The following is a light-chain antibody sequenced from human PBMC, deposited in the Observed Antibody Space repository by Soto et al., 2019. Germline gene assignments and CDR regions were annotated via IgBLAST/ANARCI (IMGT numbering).Light chain of an antibody. CDR2: AAS. V-gene: IGKV1-39*01. Sequence: DIPMTQSPSSLSASVGDRVTITCRASQSINSYLLWYQQKPGKAPKLLIYAASSLQSGVPSRFSGSGSGTDFTLTISSLQPEDFATYYCQQSYTFPRTFGPGTKVDI. J-gene: IGKJ3*01. CDR1: QSINSY. CDR3: QQSYTFPRT.